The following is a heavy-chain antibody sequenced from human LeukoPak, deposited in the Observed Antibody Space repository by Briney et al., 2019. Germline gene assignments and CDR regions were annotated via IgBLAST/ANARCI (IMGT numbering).Heavy chain of an antibody. D-gene: IGHD3-16*02. Sequence: GRSLRLSCAASGFTFSSYGMHWVRQAPGKGLEWVAVISYDGSNKYYADSVKGRFTISRDNSKNTLYLQMNSLRAEDTAVYYCAKAFGTFGGVIGLDYWGQGTLVTVSS. V-gene: IGHV3-30*18. J-gene: IGHJ4*02. CDR2: ISYDGSNK. CDR3: AKAFGTFGGVIGLDY. CDR1: GFTFSSYG.